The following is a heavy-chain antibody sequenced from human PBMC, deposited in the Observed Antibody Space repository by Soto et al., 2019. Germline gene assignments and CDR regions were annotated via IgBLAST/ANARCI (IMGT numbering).Heavy chain of an antibody. Sequence: SVKVSCKASGGTFSSYAISWVRQAPVQGLEWMGGIIPIFGTANYAQKFQGRVTITADESTSTAYMELSSLRSEDTAVYYCARGYLDGYNYAFDYCGQGTLVTVSS. V-gene: IGHV1-69*13. D-gene: IGHD5-12*01. CDR1: GGTFSSYA. J-gene: IGHJ4*02. CDR3: ARGYLDGYNYAFDY. CDR2: IIPIFGTA.